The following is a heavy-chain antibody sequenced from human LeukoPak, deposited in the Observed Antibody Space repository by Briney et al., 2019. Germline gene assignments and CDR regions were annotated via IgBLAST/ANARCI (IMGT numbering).Heavy chain of an antibody. CDR1: GFTLNSYG. CDR2: IHFDGRNK. D-gene: IGHD7-27*01. V-gene: IGHV3-30*02. Sequence: GSLRLSCAASGFTLNSYGIHWVRQAPGKGLEWMSYIHFDGRNKYYADSVKGRFTISRDSSKNTVYLQMNGLTTEDTAVYYCAKDLHWAWDYWGQGALVTVSS. CDR3: AKDLHWAWDY. J-gene: IGHJ4*02.